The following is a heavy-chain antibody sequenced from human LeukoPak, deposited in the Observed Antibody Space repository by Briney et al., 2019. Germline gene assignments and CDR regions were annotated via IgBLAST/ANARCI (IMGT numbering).Heavy chain of an antibody. CDR2: IYYSGST. Sequence: KPSETLSLTCTVSGGSISSYYWSWIRQPPGKGLEWIGYIYYSGSTNYNPSLKSRVTISVDTSKNQFSLKLSSVTAADTAVYYCARAVAGMAFDIWGQETMVTVSS. V-gene: IGHV4-59*01. CDR3: ARAVAGMAFDI. D-gene: IGHD6-19*01. CDR1: GGSISSYY. J-gene: IGHJ3*02.